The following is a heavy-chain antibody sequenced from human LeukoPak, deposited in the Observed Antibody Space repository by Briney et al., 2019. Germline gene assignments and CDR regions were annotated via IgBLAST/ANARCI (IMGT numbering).Heavy chain of an antibody. CDR2: INHSGST. CDR3: ASGLGATDAFDI. V-gene: IGHV4-34*01. D-gene: IGHD1-26*01. Sequence: KSSETLSLTCAVYGGSFSGYYWNWIRQPPGKGLEWIGEINHSGSTNYNPSLKSRVTISVDTSKNQFSLKLSSVTAADTAVYYCASGLGATDAFDIWGQGTMVTVSS. CDR1: GGSFSGYY. J-gene: IGHJ3*02.